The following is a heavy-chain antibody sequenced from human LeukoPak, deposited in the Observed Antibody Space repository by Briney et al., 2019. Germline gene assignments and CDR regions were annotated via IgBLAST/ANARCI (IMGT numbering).Heavy chain of an antibody. CDR2: INHSGST. J-gene: IGHJ4*02. CDR3: ARDRYYDSSGYYRYYFDY. CDR1: GGSISSYY. Sequence: SETLSLTCTVSGGSISSYYWSWIRQPPGKGLEWIGEINHSGSTNYNPSLKSRVTISVDTSKNQFSLKLSSVTAADTAVYYCARDRYYDSSGYYRYYFDYWGQGTLVTVSS. D-gene: IGHD3-22*01. V-gene: IGHV4-34*01.